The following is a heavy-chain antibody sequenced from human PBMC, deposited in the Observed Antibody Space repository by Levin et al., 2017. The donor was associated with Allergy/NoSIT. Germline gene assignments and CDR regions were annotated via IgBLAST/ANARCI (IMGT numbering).Heavy chain of an antibody. D-gene: IGHD3-9*01. J-gene: IGHJ4*02. Sequence: GESLKISCAASGFTFSTYAMSWVRQAPGKGLGWVSAISGSGGSTYYADSVKGRFTISRDNSKNTLYLQMNSLRAEDTAVHYCAKEGYYDILTGYPLDYWGQGTLVTVSS. V-gene: IGHV3-23*01. CDR2: ISGSGGST. CDR3: AKEGYYDILTGYPLDY. CDR1: GFTFSTYA.